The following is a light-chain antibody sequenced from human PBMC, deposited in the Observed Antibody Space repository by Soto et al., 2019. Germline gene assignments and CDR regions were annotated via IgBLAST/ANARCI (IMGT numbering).Light chain of an antibody. Sequence: EIVMTQSPATLSVSPGERATLSCRASQSVSTNLAWYQQKPGQAPRLLIYDASTRATGIPARFSGSGSGTEFTLSISSLQSEDLAVYYCQQYNNWPRTFGQGTKV. CDR3: QQYNNWPRT. CDR2: DAS. CDR1: QSVSTN. V-gene: IGKV3-15*01. J-gene: IGKJ1*01.